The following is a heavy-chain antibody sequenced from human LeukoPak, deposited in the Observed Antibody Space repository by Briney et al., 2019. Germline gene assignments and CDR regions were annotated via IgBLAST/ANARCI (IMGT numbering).Heavy chain of an antibody. J-gene: IGHJ6*03. CDR3: ARDPGRNYYYYYMDV. CDR2: IYYSGST. Sequence: SETLSLTCTVSGGSISSSSYYWGWIRQPPGKGLEWIGYIYYSGSTYYNPSLKSRVTISVDTSKNQFSLKLSSVTAADTAVYYCARDPGRNYYYYYMDVWGKGTTVTVSS. V-gene: IGHV4-30-4*08. CDR1: GGSISSSSYY.